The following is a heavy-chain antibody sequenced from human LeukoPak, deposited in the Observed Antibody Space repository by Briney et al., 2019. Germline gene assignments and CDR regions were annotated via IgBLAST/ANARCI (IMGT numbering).Heavy chain of an antibody. CDR3: ARGRSSGYYPRVPIDY. J-gene: IGHJ4*02. V-gene: IGHV3-11*01. CDR1: GFTFSDYY. CDR2: ISSSGSTI. Sequence: PGGSLRLSCAASGFTFSDYYMSWIRQAPGKGLEWVSYISSSGSTIYYADSVKGRFTISRDNAKNSLYLQMNSLRAEDTAVYYCARGRSSGYYPRVPIDYWGQGTLVTVSS. D-gene: IGHD3-22*01.